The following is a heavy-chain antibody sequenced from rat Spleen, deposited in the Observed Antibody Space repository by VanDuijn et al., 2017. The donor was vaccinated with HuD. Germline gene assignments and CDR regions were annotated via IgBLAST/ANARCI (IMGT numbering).Heavy chain of an antibody. V-gene: IGHV2-47*01. CDR1: GLSLTSNG. CDR3: ARAPGNGYVMDA. J-gene: IGHJ4*01. CDR2: IWSNGVT. D-gene: IGHD5-1*01. Sequence: QVQLKESGPGLVQPSQTLSLTCTVSGLSLTSNGVSWIRQPPGKGLEWMGIIWSNGVTAYNSAIKSRLSISRDTSKNHIVLKMNSLQSEDTTTYYCARAPGNGYVMDAWGQGASVTVSS.